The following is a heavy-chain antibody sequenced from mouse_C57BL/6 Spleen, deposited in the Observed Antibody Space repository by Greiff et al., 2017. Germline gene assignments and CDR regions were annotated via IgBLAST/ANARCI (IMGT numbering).Heavy chain of an antibody. CDR3: ARDYSNYERFAY. CDR1: GYTFTSYW. CDR2: IDPSDSYT. J-gene: IGHJ3*01. Sequence: QVQLKQPGAELVKPGASVKLSCKASGYTFTSYWMQWVKQRPGQGLEWIGEIDPSDSYTNYNQKFKGKATLTVDTSSSTAYMQLSSLTSEDSAVYYCARDYSNYERFAYWGQGTLVTVSA. V-gene: IGHV1-50*01. D-gene: IGHD2-5*01.